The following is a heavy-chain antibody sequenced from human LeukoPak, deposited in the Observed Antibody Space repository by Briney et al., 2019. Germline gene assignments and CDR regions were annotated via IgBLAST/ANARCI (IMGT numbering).Heavy chain of an antibody. J-gene: IGHJ6*02. CDR2: INPNSGGT. Sequence: ASVKVSCKASGYTFTGYYLHWVRQAPGQGLEGMGWINPNSGGTNYAQKFQGRVTMTMDTSISTAYMELSRLRSDETAVYYCARAPPWYYYYYGMDVWGQGNTVTVSS. V-gene: IGHV1-2*02. CDR1: GYTFTGYY. CDR3: ARAPPWYYYYYGMDV.